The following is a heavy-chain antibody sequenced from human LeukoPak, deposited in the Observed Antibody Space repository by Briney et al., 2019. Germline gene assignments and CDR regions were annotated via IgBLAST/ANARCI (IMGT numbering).Heavy chain of an antibody. V-gene: IGHV4-39*07. J-gene: IGHJ4*02. D-gene: IGHD3-22*01. CDR2: IYYSGST. CDR1: GGSISSSSYY. Sequence: SETLSLTCTVSGGSISSSSYYWGWIRQPPGKGLEWIGSIYYSGSTYYNPSLKSRVTISVDTSKNQFSLKLSSVTAADTAVYYCARRSDYYDSSGYYRGHYFDYWGQGTLVTVSS. CDR3: ARRSDYYDSSGYYRGHYFDY.